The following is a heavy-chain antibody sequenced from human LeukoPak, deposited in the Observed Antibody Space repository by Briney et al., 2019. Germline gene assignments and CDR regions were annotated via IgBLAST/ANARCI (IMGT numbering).Heavy chain of an antibody. V-gene: IGHV1-24*01. CDR3: ATGFNVAGIYDY. Sequence: ASVKVSCKVSGYTLTELSMHWVRQAPGKGLEWMGGFDPEDGETIYAQKFQGRVTMTEDTSTDTAYMELSSLRSEVTPVYYCATGFNVAGIYDYWGQGTLVTVSS. D-gene: IGHD6-19*01. J-gene: IGHJ4*02. CDR2: FDPEDGET. CDR1: GYTLTELS.